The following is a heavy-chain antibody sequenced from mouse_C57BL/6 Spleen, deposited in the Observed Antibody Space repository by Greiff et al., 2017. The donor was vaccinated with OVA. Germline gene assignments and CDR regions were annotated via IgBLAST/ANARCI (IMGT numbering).Heavy chain of an antibody. V-gene: IGHV1-64*01. CDR1: GYTFTSYW. CDR3: ARKAWFAY. Sequence: LVESGAELVKPGASVKLSCKASGYTFTSYWMHWVKQRPGQGLEWIGMIHPNSGSTNYNEKFKSKATLTVDKSSSTAYMKLSSLTSEDTAVYYCARKAWFAYWGQGTLVTVSA. CDR2: IHPNSGST. J-gene: IGHJ3*01.